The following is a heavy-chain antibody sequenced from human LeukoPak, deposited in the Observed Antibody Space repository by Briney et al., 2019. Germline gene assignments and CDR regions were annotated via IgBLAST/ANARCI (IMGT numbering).Heavy chain of an antibody. CDR1: GGSISSGSYY. J-gene: IGHJ6*03. Sequence: KPSETLSLTCTVSGGSISSGSYYWSWIRQPAGKGLEWIGRIYTSGSTNYNPSLKSRVTISVDTSKNQFSLKLSSVTAADTAVYYCAGTVYYYYMDVWGKGTTVTVSS. CDR2: IYTSGST. D-gene: IGHD4-17*01. CDR3: AGTVYYYYMDV. V-gene: IGHV4-61*02.